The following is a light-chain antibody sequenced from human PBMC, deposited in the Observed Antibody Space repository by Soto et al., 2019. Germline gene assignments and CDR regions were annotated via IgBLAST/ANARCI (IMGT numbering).Light chain of an antibody. CDR2: DAS. CDR1: QSVASY. CDR3: PRRRNWPRT. V-gene: IGKV3-11*01. Sequence: EILLTQSPATLSLSPGERATLSCRASQSVASYLAWYQQRPGQAPRLLISDASKRATGIPGRMSGSGSGTDLTLTSISLEPEDFAVYSCPRRRNWPRTVGQGTRVDIK. J-gene: IGKJ1*01.